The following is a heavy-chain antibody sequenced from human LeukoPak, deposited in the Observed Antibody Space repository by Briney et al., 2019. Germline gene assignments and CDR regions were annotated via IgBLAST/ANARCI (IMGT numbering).Heavy chain of an antibody. CDR1: GYTFTSYD. J-gene: IGHJ6*02. Sequence: ASVKVSCKASGYTFTSYDINWVRQATGQGLEWMGWMNPNSGNTGYAQKFQGRVTMTRNTSISTAYMELSSLRSEDTAVYYCARDSGSGSYYNHYYYGMDVWGQGTTVTVSS. CDR2: MNPNSGNT. CDR3: ARDSGSGSYYNHYYYGMDV. V-gene: IGHV1-8*01. D-gene: IGHD3-10*01.